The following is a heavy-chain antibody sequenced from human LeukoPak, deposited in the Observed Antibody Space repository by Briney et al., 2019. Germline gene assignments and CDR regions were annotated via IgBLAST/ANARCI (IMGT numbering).Heavy chain of an antibody. J-gene: IGHJ4*02. V-gene: IGHV3-7*04. Sequence: GSLRLSCGASGFPFSSYSMTWVRQAPGKGLEWVANIKQDGTTKFYVDSVKGRFTISRDNAKNSLYLQMNSLRAEDTAIYYCTRVGYIDEGIDYWGQGTLVTVSS. CDR2: IKQDGTTK. CDR3: TRVGYIDEGIDY. CDR1: GFPFSSYS. D-gene: IGHD5-24*01.